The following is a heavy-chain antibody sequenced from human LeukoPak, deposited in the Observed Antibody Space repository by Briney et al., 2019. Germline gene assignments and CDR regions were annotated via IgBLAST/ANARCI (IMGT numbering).Heavy chain of an antibody. V-gene: IGHV4-61*02. CDR3: ARETMFRVDPPSIDH. D-gene: IGHD3-3*01. CDR2: IYTSGST. Sequence: SETLSLTCTVSGGSISSGSYYWCWIRQPAGKGLEWIGRIYTSGSTNYNPSLKSRVTISVDTSKNQFSLKLSSVTAADTAVYYCARETMFRVDPPSIDHWGQGNLDTVSS. J-gene: IGHJ4*02. CDR1: GGSISSGSYY.